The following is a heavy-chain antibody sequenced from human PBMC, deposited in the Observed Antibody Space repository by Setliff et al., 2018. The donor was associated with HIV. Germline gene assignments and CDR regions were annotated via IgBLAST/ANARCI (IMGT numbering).Heavy chain of an antibody. Sequence: PSETLSLTCIVSGGSINSSSYYWAWIRQPPGKGLEWIGSIYYSGSTYYNPSLKSRVTISVDTSKNQFSLKLSSVTAADTAVYYCARQDVRITMIQSPGSVDYWGQGTLVTVSS. CDR3: ARQDVRITMIQSPGSVDY. CDR2: IYYSGST. V-gene: IGHV4-39*01. J-gene: IGHJ4*02. D-gene: IGHD3-22*01. CDR1: GGSINSSSYY.